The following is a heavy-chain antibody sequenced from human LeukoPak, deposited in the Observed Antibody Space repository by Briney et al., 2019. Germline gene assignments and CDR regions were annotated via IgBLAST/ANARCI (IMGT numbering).Heavy chain of an antibody. V-gene: IGHV1-2*02. CDR3: VGYGGYPNWFDP. CDR1: GYTCTGYY. J-gene: IGHJ5*02. Sequence: ASVKVSCKASGYTCTGYYMHWVRQAPGQGLEWMGWINPNSGGTNYAQKFQGRVTMTRDTSISTAYMELSRLRSDDTAVYYCVGYGGYPNWFDPWGQGTLVTVSS. CDR2: INPNSGGT. D-gene: IGHD5-12*01.